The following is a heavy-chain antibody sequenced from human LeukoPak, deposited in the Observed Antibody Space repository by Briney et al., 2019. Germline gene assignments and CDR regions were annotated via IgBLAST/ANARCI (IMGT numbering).Heavy chain of an antibody. Sequence: GGSLRLSCAASGFTVSSNYMNWVRQAPGKGLEWVSYISSSSSTIYYADSVKGRFTISRDNAKNSLYLQMNSLRAEDTAVYYCAREQGWYNYWGQGTLVTVSS. CDR3: AREQGWYNY. D-gene: IGHD6-19*01. CDR1: GFTVSSNY. J-gene: IGHJ4*02. CDR2: ISSSSSTI. V-gene: IGHV3-48*01.